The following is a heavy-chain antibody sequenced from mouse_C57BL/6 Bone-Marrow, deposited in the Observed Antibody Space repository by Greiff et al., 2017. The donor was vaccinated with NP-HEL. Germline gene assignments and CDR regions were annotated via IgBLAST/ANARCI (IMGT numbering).Heavy chain of an antibody. CDR3: ARSNFWIYNYGSRPFDY. D-gene: IGHD1-1*01. J-gene: IGHJ2*01. CDR2: INPGSGGT. V-gene: IGHV1-54*01. Sequence: QVQLQQSGAELVRPGTSVKVSCEASGYAFTNYLIEWVKQRPGQGLEWIGVINPGSGGTNYNEKFKGKATLTADKSSSTAYMQLSSLTSEDSAVYFCARSNFWIYNYGSRPFDYWGQGTTLTVSS. CDR1: GYAFTNYL.